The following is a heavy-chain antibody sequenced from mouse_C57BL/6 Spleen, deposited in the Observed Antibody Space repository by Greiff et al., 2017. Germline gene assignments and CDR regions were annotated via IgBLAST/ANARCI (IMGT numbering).Heavy chain of an antibody. V-gene: IGHV1-80*01. CDR1: GYAFSSYW. D-gene: IGHD4-1*02. J-gene: IGHJ2*01. Sequence: QVQLQQSGAELVKPGASVKISCKASGYAFSSYWMNWVKQRPGKGLEWIGQIYPGDGDTNYNGKFKGKATLTADKSSSTAYMQLSSLTSEDSAVYFCARSQLGRDYFDYWGQGTTLTVSS. CDR2: IYPGDGDT. CDR3: ARSQLGRDYFDY.